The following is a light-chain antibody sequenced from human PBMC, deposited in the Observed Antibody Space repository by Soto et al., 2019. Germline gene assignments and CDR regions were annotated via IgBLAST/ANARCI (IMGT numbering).Light chain of an antibody. V-gene: IGKV3-11*01. CDR3: QQRSNWWT. CDR1: QSVSSN. CDR2: DAS. J-gene: IGKJ1*01. Sequence: EIVVTQSPATLSLSPGERATLSCRASQSVSSNLAWYQQKPGQAPRLLIYDASNRATGIPARFRGSGSGTDFTLTISSLEFEDSAVYYCQQRSNWWTFGQGTKVEIK.